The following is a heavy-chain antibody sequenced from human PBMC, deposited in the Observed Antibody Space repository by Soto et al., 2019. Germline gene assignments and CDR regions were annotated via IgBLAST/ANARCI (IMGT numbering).Heavy chain of an antibody. CDR3: ARDPSYYGMDV. J-gene: IGHJ6*02. V-gene: IGHV1-3*01. CDR2: INAGNGNT. Sequence: ASVKVSSKASGYTFTTYGITCMRQAPGQRLEWMGWINAGNGNTKYSQKFQGRVTITRDTSASTAYMELSSLRSEDTAAYYCARDPSYYGMDVWGQGTTVTVSS. CDR1: GYTFTTYG.